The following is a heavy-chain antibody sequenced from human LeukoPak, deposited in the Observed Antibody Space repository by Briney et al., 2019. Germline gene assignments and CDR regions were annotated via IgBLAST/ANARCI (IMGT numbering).Heavy chain of an antibody. J-gene: IGHJ5*02. Sequence: SETLSLTCAVYGGSFSGYYWSWIRQPPGKGLEWSGEINHSGSTNYNPSLKSRVTISVDTSKNQFSLKLSSVTAADTAVYYCARRAMVRKKGWFDPWGQGTLVTVSS. D-gene: IGHD3-10*01. CDR1: GGSFSGYY. CDR2: INHSGST. V-gene: IGHV4-34*01. CDR3: ARRAMVRKKGWFDP.